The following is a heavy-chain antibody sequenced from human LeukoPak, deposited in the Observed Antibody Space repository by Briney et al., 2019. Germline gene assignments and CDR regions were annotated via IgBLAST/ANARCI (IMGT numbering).Heavy chain of an antibody. CDR2: ISSSGGST. J-gene: IGHJ4*02. CDR3: AKDAGYTYGVIEFDY. D-gene: IGHD5-12*01. V-gene: IGHV3-23*01. CDR1: GFTFRSYA. Sequence: GGSLRLSCVASGFTFRSYAMSWVRQAPGKGLEWVSGISSSGGSTYYADSVKGRFTISRDNSKNTLYLHMNSLRAEDTAVYYCAKDAGYTYGVIEFDYWGQGTLVTVSS.